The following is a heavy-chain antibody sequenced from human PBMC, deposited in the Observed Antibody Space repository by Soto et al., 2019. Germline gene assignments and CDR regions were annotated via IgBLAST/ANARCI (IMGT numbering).Heavy chain of an antibody. CDR1: GFTFSSYG. V-gene: IGHV3-33*01. CDR2: IWYDGSNK. D-gene: IGHD3-22*01. Sequence: PGGSLRLSCAASGFTFSSYGMHWVRQAPGKGLEWVAVIWYDGSNKYYADSVKGRFTISRDNSKNTLYLQMNSLRAEDTAVYYCARDYDSSGYPRYYFDYWGQGTLVTV. CDR3: ARDYDSSGYPRYYFDY. J-gene: IGHJ4*02.